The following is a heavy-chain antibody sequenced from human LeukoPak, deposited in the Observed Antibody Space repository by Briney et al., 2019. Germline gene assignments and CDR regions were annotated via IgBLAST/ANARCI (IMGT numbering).Heavy chain of an antibody. CDR2: IRYDGSNK. Sequence: PGGSLRLSCAASGFTFSSYGMHWVRQAPGKGLEWVAFIRYDGSNKYYADSVKGRFTISRDNSKNTLYLQMNSLRAEDTAVYYCAKLSSVSGWAEYFDYWGQGTLVTVSS. CDR3: AKLSSVSGWAEYFDY. CDR1: GFTFSSYG. D-gene: IGHD6-19*01. V-gene: IGHV3-30*02. J-gene: IGHJ4*02.